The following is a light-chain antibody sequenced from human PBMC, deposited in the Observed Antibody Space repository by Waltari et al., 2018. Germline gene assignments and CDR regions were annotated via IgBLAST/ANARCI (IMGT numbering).Light chain of an antibody. V-gene: IGLV3-19*01. CDR2: GKN. Sequence: SSELTQDPAVSVALGQTVRITCQGDSLRSYYASWYQQKPGQAPVLVIYGKNNRHSVIPDRFSGSSSGNTASLTITGAQAEDEADYYCNSRDSSGNHLKVFGGGTKLTVL. CDR3: NSRDSSGNHLKV. CDR1: SLRSYY. J-gene: IGLJ3*02.